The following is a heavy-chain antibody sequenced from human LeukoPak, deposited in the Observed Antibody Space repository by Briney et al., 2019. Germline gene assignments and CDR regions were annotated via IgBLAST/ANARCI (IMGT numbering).Heavy chain of an antibody. CDR1: GFTFSSYA. CDR3: AKVRRELTLTHFDY. J-gene: IGHJ4*02. V-gene: IGHV3-23*01. CDR2: IGGCGDNT. D-gene: IGHD2-15*01. Sequence: PGGSLRLSCAASGFTFSSYAMSWVRQAPGKGLEWVSAIGGCGDNTYYADSVKGRFTISRDNSKNTLYLQMNSLRAEDTAVYYCAKVRRELTLTHFDYWGQGTLVTVSS.